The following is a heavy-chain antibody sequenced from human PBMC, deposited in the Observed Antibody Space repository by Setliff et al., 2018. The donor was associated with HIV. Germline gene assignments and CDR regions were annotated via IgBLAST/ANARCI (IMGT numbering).Heavy chain of an antibody. CDR2: ISGYNGNT. D-gene: IGHD6-19*01. J-gene: IGHJ4*02. Sequence: ASVKVSCKASGYTFTSYAMHWVRQAPGQRLEWMGWISGYNGNTNYEQKLQGRVTMTTDTSTSTVYMELSSLRSEDTAVYYCARGRGLYSSGYYIDYWGQGTLVTVSS. CDR3: ARGRGLYSSGYYIDY. V-gene: IGHV1-3*01. CDR1: GYTFTSYA.